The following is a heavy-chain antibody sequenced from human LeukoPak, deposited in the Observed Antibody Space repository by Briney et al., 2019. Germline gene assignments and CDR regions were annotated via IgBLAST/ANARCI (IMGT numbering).Heavy chain of an antibody. V-gene: IGHV3-11*01. CDR1: Y. CDR2: ISSSGRIM. CDR3: ARDTNNGLDV. D-gene: IGHD1-14*01. Sequence: YINWIRQAPGKGLEWVSHISSSGRIMQYADSVKGRFTITRDNAQNFMSLQMNSLKPEDTAVYYCARDTNNGLDVWGRGTTVTVSS. J-gene: IGHJ6*02.